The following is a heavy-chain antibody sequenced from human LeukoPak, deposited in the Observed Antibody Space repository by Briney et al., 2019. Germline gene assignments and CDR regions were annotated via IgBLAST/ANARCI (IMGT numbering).Heavy chain of an antibody. J-gene: IGHJ6*03. CDR3: ARARRARSSGWSHPYYYYYMDV. V-gene: IGHV4-39*07. D-gene: IGHD3-10*01. Sequence: SETLSLTCSVSGGSISTGAYYWGWIRQPPGKGLEWIGSIYYSGTTYYNPSLKSRVTISVDTSKNQFSLKLSSVTAADTAVYYCARARRARSSGWSHPYYYYYMDVWGKGTTVTISS. CDR2: IYYSGTT. CDR1: GGSISTGAYY.